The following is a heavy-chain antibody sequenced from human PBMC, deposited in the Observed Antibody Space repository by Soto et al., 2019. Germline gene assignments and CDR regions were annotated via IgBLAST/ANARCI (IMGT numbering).Heavy chain of an antibody. D-gene: IGHD2-2*01. V-gene: IGHV1-46*01. Sequence: GASVKVSCKASGYTFTIYYMHWVLQAPLQGLDWMGIINPCGGSTSYAQKFQGRVTMTKNPLHLQINSLRAEDQARYYCGKAVIVVVPAAPFDYWGQGTLVTVSS. CDR2: INPCGGST. CDR1: GYTFTIYY. CDR3: GKAVIVVVPAAPFDY. J-gene: IGHJ4*02.